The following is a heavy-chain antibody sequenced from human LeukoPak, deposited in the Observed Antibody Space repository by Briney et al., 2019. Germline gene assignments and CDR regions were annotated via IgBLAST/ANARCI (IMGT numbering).Heavy chain of an antibody. J-gene: IGHJ1*01. Sequence: TSETLSLTCTVSGGSISSGDYYWSWIRQPPGKGLEWIGYIYYSGRTYYSPSLKSRVTMSVDTSNNRFSLNLRSVTAADTAVYYCARRRYYDGSGYLEWGQGTLLSVSS. CDR3: ARRRYYDGSGYLE. D-gene: IGHD3-22*01. CDR1: GGSISSGDYY. CDR2: IYYSGRT. V-gene: IGHV4-30-4*08.